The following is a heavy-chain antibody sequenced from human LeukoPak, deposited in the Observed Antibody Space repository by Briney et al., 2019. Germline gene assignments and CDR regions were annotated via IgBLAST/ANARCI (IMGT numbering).Heavy chain of an antibody. D-gene: IGHD3-10*01. J-gene: IGHJ6*02. CDR3: ARDQARGYYGSGSYRTDYYGMDV. V-gene: IGHV4-59*01. CDR1: GGSISSYY. CDR2: IYYSGST. Sequence: SETLSLSCTVSGGSISSYYWSWIRRPPGKGLEWIGYIYYSGSTNYNPSLKSRVTISVDTSKNQFSLKLSSVTAADTAVYYCARDQARGYYGSGSYRTDYYGMDVWGQGTTVTVSS.